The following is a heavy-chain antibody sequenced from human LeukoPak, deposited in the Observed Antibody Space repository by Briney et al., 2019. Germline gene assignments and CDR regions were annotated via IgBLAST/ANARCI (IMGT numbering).Heavy chain of an antibody. D-gene: IGHD1-26*01. CDR2: MNPNSGNT. J-gene: IGHJ6*03. V-gene: IGHV1-8*01. CDR1: GYTFTSYD. CDR3: ARAPEWGKSNYYYYRDV. Sequence: ASVKVSCKASGYTFTSYDINWVRQATGQGLEWMGWMNPNSGNTGYAQKFQGRVTMTRNTSISTAYMELSSLKSEDTAVYYCARAPEWGKSNYYYYRDVWGKGTTVTVSS.